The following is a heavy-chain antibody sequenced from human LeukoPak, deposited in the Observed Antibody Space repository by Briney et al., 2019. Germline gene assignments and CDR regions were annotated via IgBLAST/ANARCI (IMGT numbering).Heavy chain of an antibody. Sequence: ASVKVSCKVSGYTLTELSMHWVRQAPGKGLEWMGGFDPEDGETIYAQKFQGRVTMTEDTSTDTAYMELSSLRSEDTAVYCCATDRLLYPPTGAFDIWGQGTMVTVSS. CDR1: GYTLTELS. CDR2: FDPEDGET. CDR3: ATDRLLYPPTGAFDI. J-gene: IGHJ3*02. V-gene: IGHV1-24*01. D-gene: IGHD2-2*02.